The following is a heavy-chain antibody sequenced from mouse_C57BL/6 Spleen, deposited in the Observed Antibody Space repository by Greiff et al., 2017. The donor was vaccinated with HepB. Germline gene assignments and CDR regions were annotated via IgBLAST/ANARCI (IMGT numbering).Heavy chain of an antibody. CDR2: ISSGSSTI. CDR1: GFTFSDYG. CDR3: ARPGYYGSSSAWFAY. D-gene: IGHD1-1*01. Sequence: DVMLVESGGGLVKPGGSLKLSCAASGFTFSDYGMHWVRQAPEKGLEWVAYISSGSSTIYYADTVKGRFTISRDNAKNTLFLQMTSLRSEDTAMYYCARPGYYGSSSAWFAYWGQGTLVTVSA. V-gene: IGHV5-17*01. J-gene: IGHJ3*01.